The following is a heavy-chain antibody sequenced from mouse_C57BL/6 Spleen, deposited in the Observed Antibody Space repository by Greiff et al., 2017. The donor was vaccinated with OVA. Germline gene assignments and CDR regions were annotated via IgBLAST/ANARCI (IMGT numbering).Heavy chain of an antibody. V-gene: IGHV1-53*01. J-gene: IGHJ2*01. CDR3: ARSGSSDYFDY. D-gene: IGHD3-2*02. Sequence: QVHVKQPGTELVKPGASVKLSCKASGYTFTSYWMHWVKQRPGQGLEWIGNINPSNGGTNYNEKFKSKATLTVDKSSSTAYMQLSSLTSEDSAVYYCARSGSSDYFDYWGQGTTLTVSS. CDR2: INPSNGGT. CDR1: GYTFTSYW.